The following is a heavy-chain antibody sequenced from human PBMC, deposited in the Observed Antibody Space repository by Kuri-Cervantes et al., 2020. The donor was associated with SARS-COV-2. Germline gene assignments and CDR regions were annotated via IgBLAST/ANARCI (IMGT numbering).Heavy chain of an antibody. CDR2: ISNDGNK. Sequence: GGSLRLSCAASGFTFSSYSMHWVRQAPGKGLEWVAVISNDGNKYYADSVKGRFTISRDNSKNTLYLQMNSLRAEDTAVYYCARAMIVVVPAAMQSTYSSSYYYYYGMDVWGQGTTVTVSS. J-gene: IGHJ6*02. V-gene: IGHV3-30*04. CDR1: GFTFSSYS. CDR3: ARAMIVVVPAAMQSTYSSSYYYYYGMDV. D-gene: IGHD2-2*01.